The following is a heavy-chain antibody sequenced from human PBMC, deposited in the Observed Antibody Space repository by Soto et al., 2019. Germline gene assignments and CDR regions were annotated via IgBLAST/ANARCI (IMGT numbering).Heavy chain of an antibody. CDR3: TRAPDYDYIWGNYRPTDPPFDI. CDR1: GFTFGDYA. J-gene: IGHJ3*02. CDR2: IRSKAYGGTT. Sequence: GGSLRLSCTASGFTFGDYAMSWFRQAPGKGLEWVGFIRSKAYGGTTEYAASVKGRFTISRDDSKSIAYLQMNSLKTEDTAVYYCTRAPDYDYIWGNYRPTDPPFDIWGQGTMVTVS. D-gene: IGHD3-16*02. V-gene: IGHV3-49*03.